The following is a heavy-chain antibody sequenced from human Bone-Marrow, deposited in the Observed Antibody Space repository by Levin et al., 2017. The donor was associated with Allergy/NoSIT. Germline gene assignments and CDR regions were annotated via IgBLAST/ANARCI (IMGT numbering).Heavy chain of an antibody. Sequence: GESLKISCKVSGYFLSKISMHWVRHFPGKGLEWMGGFNPEEGETVYAQNFQGRVTMTDDTVTDTAYMDLSSLKSEDTAIYYCATGMAGSFDYWGQGTLVTVSS. CDR1: GYFLSKIS. D-gene: IGHD1-14*01. V-gene: IGHV1-24*01. CDR3: ATGMAGSFDY. CDR2: FNPEEGET. J-gene: IGHJ4*02.